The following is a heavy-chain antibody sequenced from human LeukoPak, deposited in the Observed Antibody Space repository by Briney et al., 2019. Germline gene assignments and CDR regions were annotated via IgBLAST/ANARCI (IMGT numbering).Heavy chain of an antibody. J-gene: IGHJ4*02. CDR2: IKSKTDGGTT. D-gene: IGHD3-16*02. CDR3: TTASYYDYVWGSYPMYYFDY. V-gene: IGHV3-15*01. CDR1: GFTFSNAW. Sequence: GGSLRLSCAASGFTFSNAWMSWVRQAPGKGLEWVGRIKSKTDGGTTDYAAPVKGRFTISRDDSKNTLYLQMNSLKTEGTAVYYCTTASYYDYVWGSYPMYYFDYWGQGTLVTVSS.